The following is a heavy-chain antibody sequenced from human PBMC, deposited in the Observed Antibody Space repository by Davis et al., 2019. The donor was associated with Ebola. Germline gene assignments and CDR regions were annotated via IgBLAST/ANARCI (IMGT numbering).Heavy chain of an antibody. CDR2: IYPDESRT. D-gene: IGHD6-13*01. CDR1: GFDLRNYW. V-gene: IGHV5-51*01. J-gene: IGHJ3*02. Sequence: GESLKISCQASGFDLRNYWIGWVRQMPGKGLEWMGIIYPDESRTRYTPSFQGQVTISADKSISTAYLQWSSLKASDTATYYCLRQAYSSTWLIWGQGTMVTVSS. CDR3: LRQAYSSTWLI.